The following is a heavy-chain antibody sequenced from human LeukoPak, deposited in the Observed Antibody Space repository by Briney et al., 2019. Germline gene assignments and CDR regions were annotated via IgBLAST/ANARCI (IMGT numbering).Heavy chain of an antibody. D-gene: IGHD3-16*01. Sequence: PGGCLRLSCAASGVTFSMYWMSWVRQAPGRGVEWGADIKKDGSEKDYVDSGKGGLTISRDNAKNSMCRERNRLRAEDTAVYYCARDHLLRFNFDYWGQGILVTVSS. CDR2: IKKDGSEK. J-gene: IGHJ4*02. CDR1: GVTFSMYW. CDR3: ARDHLLRFNFDY. V-gene: IGHV3-7*01.